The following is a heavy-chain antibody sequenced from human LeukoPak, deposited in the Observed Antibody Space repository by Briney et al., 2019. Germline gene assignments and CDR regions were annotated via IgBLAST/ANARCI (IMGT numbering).Heavy chain of an antibody. V-gene: IGHV3-30-3*01. CDR3: ARDVIVVVPAAKYYYYYGMDV. CDR2: ISYDGSNK. J-gene: IGHJ6*02. D-gene: IGHD2-2*01. Sequence: GRSLRLSCAASGFTFSSYAMHWVRQAPGKRLEWVAVISYDGSNKYYADSVKGRFTISRDNSKNTLYLQMNSLRAEDTAVYYCARDVIVVVPAAKYYYYYGMDVWGQETTVTVSS. CDR1: GFTFSSYA.